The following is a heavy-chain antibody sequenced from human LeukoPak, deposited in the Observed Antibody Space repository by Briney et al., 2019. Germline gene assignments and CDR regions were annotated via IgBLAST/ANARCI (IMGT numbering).Heavy chain of an antibody. Sequence: ASVKVSCKASGYTFTSYGISWVRQAPGQGLEWMGWISAYNGNTNYAQKLQGRVTMTTDTSTSTAYMELRSLRSDDTAVYYCARDLSIAAAPAAFDIWGQGTMVTVSS. CDR2: ISAYNGNT. CDR3: ARDLSIAAAPAAFDI. J-gene: IGHJ3*02. D-gene: IGHD6-13*01. V-gene: IGHV1-18*01. CDR1: GYTFTSYG.